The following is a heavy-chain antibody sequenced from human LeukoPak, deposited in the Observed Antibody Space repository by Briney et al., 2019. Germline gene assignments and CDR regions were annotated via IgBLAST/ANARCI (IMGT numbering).Heavy chain of an antibody. V-gene: IGHV1-2*02. J-gene: IGHJ5*02. CDR2: IGPSNGDT. CDR3: TRDGWFGDLQYSHRNWFDP. Sequence: AASVKVSCKTSGYTFTGYYLHWVRQAPGLGLEWMGWIGPSNGDTSYAQKFQGRVTMTWDTSISTVYMELSGLTSDDTAVYYCTRDGWFGDLQYSHRNWFDPRGQGTLVTVSS. CDR1: GYTFTGYY. D-gene: IGHD3-10*01.